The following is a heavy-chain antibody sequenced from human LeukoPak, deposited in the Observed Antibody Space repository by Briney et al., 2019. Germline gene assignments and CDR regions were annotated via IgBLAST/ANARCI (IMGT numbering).Heavy chain of an antibody. J-gene: IGHJ6*03. CDR3: ATGYGSGSQNYYYYYYMDV. V-gene: IGHV1-18*01. CDR2: ISAYNGNT. D-gene: IGHD3-10*01. CDR1: GYTFTSYG. Sequence: ASVKVSCKASGYTFTSYGISWVRQAPGQGLEWMGWISAYNGNTNYAQKLQGRVTMTTDTSTSTAYMELRSLRSDDTAVYYCATGYGSGSQNYYYYYYMDVWGKGTTVTVSS.